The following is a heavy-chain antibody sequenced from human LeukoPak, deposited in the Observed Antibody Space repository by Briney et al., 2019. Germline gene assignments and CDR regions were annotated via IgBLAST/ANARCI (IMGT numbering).Heavy chain of an antibody. CDR1: GFTLRSYW. CDR3: AREVEKVPPARGVYYYYYMDV. V-gene: IGHV3-74*01. D-gene: IGHD2-2*01. CDR2: INSDGRTT. J-gene: IGHJ6*03. Sequence: GGSLQLSCAASGFTLRSYWMYWVHQAPGKGLVWVSRINSDGRTTHYAESVKGRFTISRDNAKNTLYLQMNSLRAEDTAVYYCAREVEKVPPARGVYYYYYMDVWGKGTSVTVSS.